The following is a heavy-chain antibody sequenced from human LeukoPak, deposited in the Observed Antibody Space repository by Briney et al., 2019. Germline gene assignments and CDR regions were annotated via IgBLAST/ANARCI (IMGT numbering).Heavy chain of an antibody. J-gene: IGHJ4*02. CDR1: GFTFSNAW. CDR2: IKSKTDGGTT. V-gene: IGHV3-15*01. D-gene: IGHD3-22*01. Sequence: AGGSLRLSCAASGFTFSNAWMSWVRQAPGKGLEWVGRIKSKTDGGTTDYAAPVKGRFTISRDDSKNTLYLQMNSLKTEDTAVYYCTTEYDSSGYSVYWGQGTLVTVSS. CDR3: TTEYDSSGYSVY.